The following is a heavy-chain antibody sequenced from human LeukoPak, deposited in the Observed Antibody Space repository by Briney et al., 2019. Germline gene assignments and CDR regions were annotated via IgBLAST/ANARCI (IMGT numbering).Heavy chain of an antibody. CDR1: GFTFSSYS. Sequence: GGSLRLSCAASGFTFSSYSMNWVREAPGKGLEWVSYISSSSTIYYADSVKGRFTIFRDNAKNSLYLQMNSLRAEDTAVYYCYCSSSSCYIAWGQGTLVTVSS. V-gene: IGHV3-48*04. J-gene: IGHJ5*02. CDR3: YCSSSSCYIA. D-gene: IGHD2-2*02. CDR2: ISSSSTI.